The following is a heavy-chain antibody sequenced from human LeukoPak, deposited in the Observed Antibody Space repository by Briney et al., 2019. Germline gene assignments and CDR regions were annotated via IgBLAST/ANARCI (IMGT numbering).Heavy chain of an antibody. CDR3: ARSLWPEDY. Sequence: PGGSLRLSCAASGFTFSSYWMSWVRQAPGKGLEWVANIKQDGSENNYVDSVKGRFTISRDNAKTSLYLQMNSLRAEDTAVYYCARSLWPEDYWGQGTLVTVSS. J-gene: IGHJ4*02. V-gene: IGHV3-7*01. CDR1: GFTFSSYW. CDR2: IKQDGSEN. D-gene: IGHD5-18*01.